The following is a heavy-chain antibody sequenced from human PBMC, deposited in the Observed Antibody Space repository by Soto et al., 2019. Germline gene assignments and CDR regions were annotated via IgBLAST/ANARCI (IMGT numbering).Heavy chain of an antibody. D-gene: IGHD3-3*01. CDR2: IKSKTDGGTT. V-gene: IGHV3-15*01. CDR3: TTDHPDFWSRSRGDY. CDR1: GFTFSNAW. Sequence: EVQLVESGGGLVKPGGSLRLSCAASGFTFSNAWMSWVRQAPGKGLEWVGRIKSKTDGGTTDYAAPVKGRFTISRDDSKNTLYLQMNSLKTEDTAVYYCTTDHPDFWSRSRGDYWGQGTLVTVSS. J-gene: IGHJ4*02.